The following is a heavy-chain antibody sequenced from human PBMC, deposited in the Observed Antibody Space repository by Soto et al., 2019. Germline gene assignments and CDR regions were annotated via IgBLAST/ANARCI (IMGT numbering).Heavy chain of an antibody. CDR1: GYTFTDYG. V-gene: IGHV5-51*01. Sequence: GESLKISCKGSGYTFTDYGIGWVRQLPGKGLEWMGIIYPGDSDTRYSPSFQGHVTITVDKSTSTAYLQWNTLKASDTAMYYCSIHPSNFRACYYAIDVWGQGTTVTVS. D-gene: IGHD2-2*01. CDR2: IYPGDSDT. CDR3: SIHPSNFRACYYAIDV. J-gene: IGHJ6*02.